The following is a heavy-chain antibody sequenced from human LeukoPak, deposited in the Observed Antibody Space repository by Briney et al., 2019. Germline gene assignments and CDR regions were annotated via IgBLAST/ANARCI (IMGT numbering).Heavy chain of an antibody. D-gene: IGHD3-10*01. V-gene: IGHV3-23*01. Sequence: GGSLRLSCAASGFTFSSYAMSGVRQAPGKGLERGSAISGSGGRTYYADSVKSRFTISIDNSKNTLYLQTNSLRAEDTAVYYCATHLIAMVRGVITLYYFDYWGQGTLVTVSS. CDR2: ISGSGGRT. CDR1: GFTFSSYA. J-gene: IGHJ4*02. CDR3: ATHLIAMVRGVITLYYFDY.